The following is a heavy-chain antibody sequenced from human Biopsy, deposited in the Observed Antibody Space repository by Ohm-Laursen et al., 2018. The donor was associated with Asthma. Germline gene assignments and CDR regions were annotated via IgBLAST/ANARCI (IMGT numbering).Heavy chain of an antibody. J-gene: IGHJ6*02. CDR1: GYSISNGGYY. D-gene: IGHD3-3*01. V-gene: IGHV4-31*03. Sequence: TLSLTCSVSGYSISNGGYYWTWVRQRPGKGLEWIGNIYHRGNTKYNPSLKSRLSFSVDTSKNQFFLKLSSVTAADTAIYFCARDYYDFWNRSVYTYFGMDVWGRGTTVVVSS. CDR3: ARDYYDFWNRSVYTYFGMDV. CDR2: IYHRGNT.